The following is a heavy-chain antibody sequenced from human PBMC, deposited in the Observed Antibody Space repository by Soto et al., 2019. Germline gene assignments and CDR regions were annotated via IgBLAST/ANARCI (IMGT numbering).Heavy chain of an antibody. CDR1: GYTFTGYY. CDR2: INPNSGGT. V-gene: IGHV1-2*04. Sequence: QVQLVQSGAEVKKPGASVRVSCQASGYTFTGYYMPWVRQAPGQGLEWMGWINPNSGGTNYAKKFQGWVTMTRDTSISTAYMELSRLRSDDTAVYYCARGATMADAFDIWGQGTMVTVSS. CDR3: ARGATMADAFDI. J-gene: IGHJ3*02. D-gene: IGHD3-10*01.